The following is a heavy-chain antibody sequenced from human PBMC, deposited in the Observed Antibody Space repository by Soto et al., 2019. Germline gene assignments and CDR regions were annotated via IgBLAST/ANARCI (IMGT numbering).Heavy chain of an antibody. CDR2: ISSSGSTI. Sequence: GGSLRLSCAASGFTFSDYYMSWIRQAPGKGLEWVSYISSSGSTIYYADSVKGRFTISRDNAKNSLYLQMNSLRAEDTAVYYCARVGYCSSTSCYDPGGYYYYMDVWGKGTTVTVSS. V-gene: IGHV3-11*01. CDR1: GFTFSDYY. CDR3: ARVGYCSSTSCYDPGGYYYYMDV. J-gene: IGHJ6*03. D-gene: IGHD2-2*01.